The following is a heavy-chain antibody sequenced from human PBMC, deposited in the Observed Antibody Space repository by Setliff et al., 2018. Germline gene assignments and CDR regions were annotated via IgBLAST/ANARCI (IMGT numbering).Heavy chain of an antibody. J-gene: IGHJ6*03. CDR3: ARMSGFQYIDV. Sequence: PSETLSLTCTVSGASITNINYYWGLIRQPPGKGLEWIGSILYSGRTFYNPSLKSRVTISVDTSKNQFSLSLTSVTAADTAVYYCARMSGFQYIDVWGKGTTVTVSS. V-gene: IGHV4-39*01. CDR1: GASITNINYY. CDR2: ILYSGRT. D-gene: IGHD3-3*01.